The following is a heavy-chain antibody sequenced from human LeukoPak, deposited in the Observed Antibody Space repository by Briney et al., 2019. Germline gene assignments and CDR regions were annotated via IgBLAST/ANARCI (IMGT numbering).Heavy chain of an antibody. J-gene: IGHJ4*02. CDR3: AKGDYFDY. V-gene: IGHV3-30*18. CDR2: ISYDGSNK. CDR1: GFTFSSYG. Sequence: GGSLRLSCAASGFTFSSYGMHWVRQAPGKGLEWVAVISYDGSNKYYADSVKGRFTISRDDSKNTLYLQMNSLRAEDTAVYYCAKGDYFDYWGQGTLVTVSS.